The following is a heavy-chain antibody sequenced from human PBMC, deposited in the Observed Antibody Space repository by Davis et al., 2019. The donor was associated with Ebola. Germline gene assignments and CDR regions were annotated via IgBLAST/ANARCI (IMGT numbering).Heavy chain of an antibody. V-gene: IGHV3-9*03. CDR2: ISWNSGSI. D-gene: IGHD5-12*01. J-gene: IGHJ6*02. CDR3: AKGEGYSGYDRYYYGMDV. CDR1: GFTFDDYA. Sequence: SLKISCAASGFTFDDYAMHWVRQAPGKGLEWVSGISWNSGSIGYADSVKGRSTISRDNAKNSLYLQMNSLRAEDMALYYCAKGEGYSGYDRYYYGMDVWGQGTTVTVSS.